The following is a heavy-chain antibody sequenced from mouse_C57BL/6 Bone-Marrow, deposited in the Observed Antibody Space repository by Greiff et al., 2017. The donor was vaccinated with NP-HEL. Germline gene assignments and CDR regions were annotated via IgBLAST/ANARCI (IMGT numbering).Heavy chain of an antibody. CDR2: IWSGGST. CDR1: GFSLTSYG. Sequence: VKLMESGPGLVQPSQSLSITCTVSGFSLTSYGVHWVRQSPGKGLEWLGVIWSGGSTDYNAAFISRLSISKDNSKSQVFFKMNSLQADDTAIYYCARNYYGSSYEGFYFDYWGQGTTLTVSS. D-gene: IGHD1-1*01. CDR3: ARNYYGSSYEGFYFDY. J-gene: IGHJ2*01. V-gene: IGHV2-2*01.